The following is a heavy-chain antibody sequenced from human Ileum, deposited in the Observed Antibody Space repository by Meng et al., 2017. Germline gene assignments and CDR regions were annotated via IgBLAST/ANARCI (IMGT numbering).Heavy chain of an antibody. V-gene: IGHV6-1*01. CDR1: GDSLSSNSAA. Sequence: QFQPHPSGPSPLKPPHTLSLTFVISGDSLSSNSAAWNLIRQSPSRGREWLGRTYYSSEWFHDHALSVQGRLTINSDTSKNQCSLQRNSVTPEDAAIYYCASGWALNSWGQGILVTVSS. CDR3: ASGWALNS. CDR2: TYYSSEWFH. D-gene: IGHD5-24*01. J-gene: IGHJ5*01.